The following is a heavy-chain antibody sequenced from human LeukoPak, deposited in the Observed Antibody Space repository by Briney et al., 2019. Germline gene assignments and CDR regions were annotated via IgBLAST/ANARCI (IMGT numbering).Heavy chain of an antibody. CDR2: IYYSGST. Sequence: SETPSLTCTVSGGSISSGSYYWGWIRQPPGKGLEWIGSIYYSGSTYYNPSLKSRVTISVDTSKNQFSLRLTSVTAADTAVYYCARDRGIAVAGTRDYWGQGTLVTVSS. CDR1: GGSISSGSYY. J-gene: IGHJ4*02. V-gene: IGHV4-39*07. D-gene: IGHD6-19*01. CDR3: ARDRGIAVAGTRDY.